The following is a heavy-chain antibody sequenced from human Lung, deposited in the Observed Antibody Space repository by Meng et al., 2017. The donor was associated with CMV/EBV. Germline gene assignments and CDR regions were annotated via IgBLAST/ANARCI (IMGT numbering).Heavy chain of an antibody. D-gene: IGHD2-21*01. Sequence: ASVKVSXKASGYTFTAYYLHWVRQAPGQGLEWMGWINPNTGDTNYAQKFQGRVTMTRDTSISTAYMELSSLTSDDTAVYYCARSIVVVIATLDPWGKGTLVTVSS. V-gene: IGHV1-2*02. CDR3: ARSIVVVIATLDP. CDR2: INPNTGDT. J-gene: IGHJ5*02. CDR1: GYTFTAYY.